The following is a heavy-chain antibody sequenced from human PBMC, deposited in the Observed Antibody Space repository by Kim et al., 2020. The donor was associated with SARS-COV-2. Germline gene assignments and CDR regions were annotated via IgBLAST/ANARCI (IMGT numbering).Heavy chain of an antibody. J-gene: IGHJ6*02. D-gene: IGHD1-1*01. CDR3: ARLGAGTLYYYYGMDV. V-gene: IGHV4-59*08. Sequence: PSLRSRVTISVDTSKNQFSLKLSSVTAADTAVYHCARLGAGTLYYYYGMDVWGQGTTVTVSS.